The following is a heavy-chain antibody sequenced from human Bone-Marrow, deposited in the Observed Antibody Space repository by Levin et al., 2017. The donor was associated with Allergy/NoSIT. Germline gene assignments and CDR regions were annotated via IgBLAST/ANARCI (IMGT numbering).Heavy chain of an antibody. CDR1: GFTFRSYG. CDR2: ILYDGSTK. Sequence: GGSLRLSCAVSGFTFRSYGMHWVRQAPGKGLEWVAFILYDGSTKYYADSVKGRFTISRDNSKNTLYLQMNNLRDEDTAVYSCARDVRPGYSFLYGMDVWGQGTTVTVSS. D-gene: IGHD5-18*01. V-gene: IGHV3-30*03. CDR3: ARDVRPGYSFLYGMDV. J-gene: IGHJ6*02.